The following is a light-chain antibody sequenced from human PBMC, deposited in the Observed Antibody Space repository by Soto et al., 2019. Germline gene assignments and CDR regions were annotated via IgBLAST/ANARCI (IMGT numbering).Light chain of an antibody. CDR3: SSYAGSNNHVV. J-gene: IGLJ2*01. CDR2: EVS. V-gene: IGLV2-8*01. CDR1: SSDVGGYNY. Sequence: QSALTQPPSASGSPGQSVTISCTGTSSDVGGYNYVSWYQQHPGKAPKLMIYEVSKRPSGVPDRFSGSKSGNTASLTVSGLQADDEADYYCSSYAGSNNHVVFVGGTKVTVL.